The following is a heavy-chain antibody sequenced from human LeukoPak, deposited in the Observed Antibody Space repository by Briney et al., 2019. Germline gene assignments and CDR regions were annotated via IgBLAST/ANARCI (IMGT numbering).Heavy chain of an antibody. CDR2: IYHSGST. J-gene: IGHJ4*02. V-gene: IGHV4-39*07. Sequence: SETLSLTCTVSGGSISSSSYYWGWIRQPPGKGLEWIGSIYHSGSTYYNPSLKSRVTISVDTSKNQFSLKLSSVTAADTAVYYCARGAKVVRGVIISPFDYWGQGTLVTVSS. D-gene: IGHD3-10*01. CDR3: ARGAKVVRGVIISPFDY. CDR1: GGSISSSSYY.